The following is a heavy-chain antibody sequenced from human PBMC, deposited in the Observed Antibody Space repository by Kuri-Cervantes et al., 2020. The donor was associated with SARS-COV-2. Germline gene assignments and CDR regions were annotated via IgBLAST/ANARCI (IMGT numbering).Heavy chain of an antibody. CDR3: ARDCSTADCKTFGYY. V-gene: IGHV4-59*01. CDR2: IYYTGST. Sequence: GSLRLSCTVSGGSISDYYWSWIRQPPGKGLEWIGDIYYTGSTSYNPSLKSRVAISVDTSKNQSSLKLASVTAAGTAVYYCARDCSTADCKTFGYYWGRGTLVTVSS. J-gene: IGHJ4*02. CDR1: GGSISDYY. D-gene: IGHD2-2*01.